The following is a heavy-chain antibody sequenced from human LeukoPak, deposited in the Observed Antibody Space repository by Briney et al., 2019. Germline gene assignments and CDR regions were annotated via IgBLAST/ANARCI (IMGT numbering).Heavy chain of an antibody. Sequence: GGSLRLSCAASGFTFSSYGMHWVRQAPGKGLEWVAFIRYDGSNKYYADSVKGRFTISRDNSKNTLYLQMNSLRAEDTAVYYCAKNRGIAVAGTLFDYWGQGTLVTVSS. V-gene: IGHV3-30*02. CDR3: AKNRGIAVAGTLFDY. D-gene: IGHD6-19*01. CDR1: GFTFSSYG. J-gene: IGHJ4*02. CDR2: IRYDGSNK.